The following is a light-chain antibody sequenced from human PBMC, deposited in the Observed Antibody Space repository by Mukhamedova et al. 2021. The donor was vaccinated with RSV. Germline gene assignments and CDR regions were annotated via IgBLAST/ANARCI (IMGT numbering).Light chain of an antibody. V-gene: IGKV1-17*01. J-gene: IGKJ1*01. CDR3: LQHNSYPWT. CDR2: AAF. Sequence: WYQRRVHGKAPKRLIYAAFTLQSGVPSRFSGSGSGSEFTLTISSLQPEDFATYYCLQHNSYPWTFGQGTKVEIK.